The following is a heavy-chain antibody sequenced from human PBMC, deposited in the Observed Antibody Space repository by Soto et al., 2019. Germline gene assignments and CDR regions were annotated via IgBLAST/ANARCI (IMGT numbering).Heavy chain of an antibody. D-gene: IGHD3-16*01. J-gene: IGHJ5*02. CDR1: GFTFSEHY. Sequence: GGSLRLSCEASGFTFSEHYMSWIRQAPGKGLEWIAYISSGVSHKDYADSVRGRFTSSRDNAKNSIYLQMNSLRDEDTAVYFSARVRGGGTDLLGPGTLVTFSS. CDR3: ARVRGGGTDL. V-gene: IGHV3-11*04. CDR2: ISSGVSHK.